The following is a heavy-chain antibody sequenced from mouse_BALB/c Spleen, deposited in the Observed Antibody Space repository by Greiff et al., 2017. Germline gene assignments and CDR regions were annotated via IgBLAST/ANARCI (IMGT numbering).Heavy chain of an antibody. D-gene: IGHD2-1*01. V-gene: IGHV1-7*01. CDR3: ARDGNPPYYAMDY. Sequence: VQLQQSGAELAKPGASVKMSCKASGYTFTSYWMHWVKQRPGQGLEWIGYINPSTGYTEYNQKFKDKATLTADKSSSTAYMQLSSLTSEDSAVYYCARDGNPPYYAMDYWGQGTSVTVSS. J-gene: IGHJ4*01. CDR2: INPSTGYT. CDR1: GYTFTSYW.